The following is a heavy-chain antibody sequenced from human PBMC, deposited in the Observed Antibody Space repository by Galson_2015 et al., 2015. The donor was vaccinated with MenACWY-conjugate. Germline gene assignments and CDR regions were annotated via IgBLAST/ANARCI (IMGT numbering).Heavy chain of an antibody. Sequence: SLRLSCAASGFTVNTNYMTWVRQAPGKGLEWVSIIYSGGSTYYPDSVRSRFTISRDNSKNTLYLQKDSLGADDTAVYYCARAGSEYCRTTSCFSLGGNFSDYYNMDVWGKGTPVTVSS. J-gene: IGHJ6*03. V-gene: IGHV3-53*01. CDR2: IYSGGST. D-gene: IGHD2-2*01. CDR3: ARAGSEYCRTTSCFSLGGNFSDYYNMDV. CDR1: GFTVNTNY.